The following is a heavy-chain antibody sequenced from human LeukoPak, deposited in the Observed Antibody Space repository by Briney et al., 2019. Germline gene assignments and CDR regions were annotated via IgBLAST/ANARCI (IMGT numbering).Heavy chain of an antibody. Sequence: SETLSLTCTVSGGSISSSSYYWGWIRQPPGKGLEWIGSIYYSGSTYYNPSLKSRVTISVDTSKNQFPLKLSSVTAADTAVYYCASYGSSGYKGAFDIWGQGTMVTVSS. J-gene: IGHJ3*02. D-gene: IGHD3-22*01. V-gene: IGHV4-39*01. CDR1: GGSISSSSYY. CDR3: ASYGSSGYKGAFDI. CDR2: IYYSGST.